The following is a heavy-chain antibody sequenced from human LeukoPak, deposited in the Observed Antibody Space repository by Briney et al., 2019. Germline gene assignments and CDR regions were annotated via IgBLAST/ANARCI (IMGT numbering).Heavy chain of an antibody. J-gene: IGHJ5*02. D-gene: IGHD2-2*01. V-gene: IGHV1-24*01. CDR2: FDPEDGET. Sequence: ASVKVSCKVSGYTLTELSMHWVRQAPGKGLEWMGGFDPEDGETIYAQKFQGRVTMTEDTSTDTAYMELSSLRSEDMAVYYCATGPHCSSTSCYESWGQGTLVTVSS. CDR1: GYTLTELS. CDR3: ATGPHCSSTSCYES.